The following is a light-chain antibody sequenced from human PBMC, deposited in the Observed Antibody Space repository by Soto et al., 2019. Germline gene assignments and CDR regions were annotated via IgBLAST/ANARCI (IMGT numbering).Light chain of an antibody. V-gene: IGKV3-15*01. J-gene: IGKJ5*01. CDR1: QSVSSN. CDR3: QQYNNWPPIT. Sequence: EIVMTQSPATLSVSPGERATLSCRASQSVSSNLAWYQQKPGQAPRLLIYGASTRATGIPARFSGGGSGTEFTLTIRSLQSEDFAVYDCQQYNNWPPITFGQGTRLEIK. CDR2: GAS.